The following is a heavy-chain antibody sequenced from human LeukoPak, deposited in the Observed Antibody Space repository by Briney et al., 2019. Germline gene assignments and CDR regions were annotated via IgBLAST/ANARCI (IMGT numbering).Heavy chain of an antibody. CDR2: ISGSGGST. CDR3: AKNRALHEIDY. J-gene: IGHJ4*02. Sequence: PGGSLRLSCAASGFTFSSYSMNWVRQAPGKGLEWVSGISGSGGSTYYADSVKGRFTISRDNSKNTLYLQMNSLIAGDTAIYYCAKNRALHEIDYWGQGTLVTVSS. CDR1: GFTFSSYS. D-gene: IGHD2-21*01. V-gene: IGHV3-23*01.